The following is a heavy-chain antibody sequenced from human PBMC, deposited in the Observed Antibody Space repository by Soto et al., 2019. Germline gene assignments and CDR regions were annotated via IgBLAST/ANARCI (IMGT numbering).Heavy chain of an antibody. V-gene: IGHV5-10-1*01. CDR1: GYSFTSYW. Sequence: PGESVKISCKGSGYSFTSYWISWVRQMPGKGLEWMGRIDPSDSYTNYSPSFQGHVTISADKSISTAYLQWSSLKASDTAMYYCARLILGDYDFWSGYYLGPNDYWGQGTLVTVSS. CDR2: IDPSDSYT. D-gene: IGHD3-3*01. J-gene: IGHJ4*02. CDR3: ARLILGDYDFWSGYYLGPNDY.